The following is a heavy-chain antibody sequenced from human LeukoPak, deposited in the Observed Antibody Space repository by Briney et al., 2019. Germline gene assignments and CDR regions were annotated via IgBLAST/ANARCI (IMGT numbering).Heavy chain of an antibody. Sequence: ASVKVSCKASGYTFIDYYMHWVRQAPGQGLEWMGWIDPKSGGTSYAQKFQDRVAMIRDTSISTACMELTRLRSDDTAVYYCARAYSSGWYGSTDYWGQGTLVTVSP. D-gene: IGHD6-19*01. CDR2: IDPKSGGT. CDR1: GYTFIDYY. CDR3: ARAYSSGWYGSTDY. V-gene: IGHV1-2*02. J-gene: IGHJ4*02.